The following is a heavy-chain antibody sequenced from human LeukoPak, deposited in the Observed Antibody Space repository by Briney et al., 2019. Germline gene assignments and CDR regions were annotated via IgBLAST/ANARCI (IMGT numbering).Heavy chain of an antibody. V-gene: IGHV3-48*03. D-gene: IGHD4-23*01. CDR2: ISSSGSTI. CDR1: GFTLSSYE. J-gene: IGHJ4*02. Sequence: GGSLRLSCAASGFTLSSYEMNWVRQAPGKGLEWVSYISSSGSTIYYADSVKGRITISRDNAKNSLYLQMNSLRAEDTAVYYCARERWGRLDYWGQGTLVTVSS. CDR3: ARERWGRLDY.